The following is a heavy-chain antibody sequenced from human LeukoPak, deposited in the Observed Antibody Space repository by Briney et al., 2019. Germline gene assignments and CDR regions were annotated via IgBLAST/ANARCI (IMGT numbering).Heavy chain of an antibody. CDR2: INHSGST. D-gene: IGHD3-22*01. V-gene: IGHV4-34*01. CDR3: ARGHYYDSGFGV. CDR1: GGSFSGYY. Sequence: SETLSLTCAVYGGSFSGYYWSWIRQPPGKGLEWIGEINHSGSTNYNPSLKSRVTISVDTSKNQFSLKLSSVTAADTAVYYCARGHYYDSGFGVWGQGTTVTVSS. J-gene: IGHJ6*02.